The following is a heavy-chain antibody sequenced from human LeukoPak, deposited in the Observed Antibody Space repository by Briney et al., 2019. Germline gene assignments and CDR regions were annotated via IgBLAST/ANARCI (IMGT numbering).Heavy chain of an antibody. Sequence: SETLSLTCAVSGGSISSSNWWSWVRQPPGKGLEWIGEIYHSGSTNYNPSLKSRVTISVDKSKNQFSLKLSSVTAADTAVYYCARGPEPGSSPDYYYYYGMDVWGQGTLVTVSS. CDR3: ARGPEPGSSPDYYYYYGMDV. CDR2: IYHSGST. D-gene: IGHD1-14*01. CDR1: GGSISSSNW. V-gene: IGHV4-4*02. J-gene: IGHJ6*02.